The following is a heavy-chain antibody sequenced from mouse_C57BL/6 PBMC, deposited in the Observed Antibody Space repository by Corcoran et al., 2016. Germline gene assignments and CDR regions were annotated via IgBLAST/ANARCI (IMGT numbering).Heavy chain of an antibody. J-gene: IGHJ2*01. CDR1: GYTFTDYY. V-gene: IGHV1-19*01. Sequence: EVQLQQSGPVLVKPGASVKMSCKASGYTFTDYYMNWVKQSHGKSLEWIGVINPYNGGTSYNQKFKGKATLTVDKSSSTAYMELNSLTSEDSAVYYCARGGADGYYGYWGQGTTLTVSS. CDR3: ARGGADGYYGY. CDR2: INPYNGGT. D-gene: IGHD2-3*01.